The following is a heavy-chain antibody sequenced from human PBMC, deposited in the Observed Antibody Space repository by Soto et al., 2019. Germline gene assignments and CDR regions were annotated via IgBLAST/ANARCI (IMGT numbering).Heavy chain of an antibody. D-gene: IGHD6-6*01. V-gene: IGHV1-69*02. Sequence: SVKVSCKASGGTFSSYTISWVRQAPGRGLEWMGRIIPILGIANYAQKFQGRVTITADKSTSTTYMELSSLRSEDTAVYYCARARFQLAAFDIWGQGTMVTVS. CDR2: IIPILGIA. CDR1: GGTFSSYT. CDR3: ARARFQLAAFDI. J-gene: IGHJ3*02.